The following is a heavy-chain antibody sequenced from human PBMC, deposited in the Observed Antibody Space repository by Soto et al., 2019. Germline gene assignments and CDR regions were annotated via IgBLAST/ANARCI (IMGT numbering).Heavy chain of an antibody. CDR1: GYSFAGYW. D-gene: IGHD5-12*01. CDR2: IDPSDSQT. V-gene: IGHV5-10-1*01. Sequence: PGESLKISCKGSGYSFAGYWITWVRQKPGKGLEWMGRIDPSDSQTYYSPSFRGHVTISVTKSITTVFLQWSSLRASDTAMYYCARQIYDSATAPSVQYCFESWDRETPVTIAS. J-gene: IGHJ5*01. CDR3: ARQIYDSATAPSVQYCFES.